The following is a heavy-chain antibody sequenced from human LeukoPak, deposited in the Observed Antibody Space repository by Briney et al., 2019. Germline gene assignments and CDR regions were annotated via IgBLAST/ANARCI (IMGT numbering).Heavy chain of an antibody. CDR2: IIPIFGTA. V-gene: IGHV1-69*13. D-gene: IGHD6-19*01. CDR3: ARGASSGWYCAFDI. Sequence: SVKVSRKASGGTFSSYAISWVRQAPGQGLEWMGGIIPIFGTANYAQKFQGRVTITADESTSTAYMELSSLRSEDTAVYYCARGASSGWYCAFDIWGQGTMVTVSS. CDR1: GGTFSSYA. J-gene: IGHJ3*02.